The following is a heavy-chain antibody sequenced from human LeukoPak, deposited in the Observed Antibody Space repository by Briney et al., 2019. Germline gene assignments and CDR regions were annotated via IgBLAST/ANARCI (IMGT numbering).Heavy chain of an antibody. V-gene: IGHV1-2*02. CDR2: INPNSGGT. CDR3: ARDQFHDYGDYNAFDI. Sequence: ASVKVSCKASGYTFTGYYMHWVRQATGQGLEWMGWINPNSGGTNYAQKFQGRVTMTRDTSISTAYMELSRLRSDDTAVYYCARDQFHDYGDYNAFDIWGQGTMVTVSS. D-gene: IGHD4-17*01. CDR1: GYTFTGYY. J-gene: IGHJ3*02.